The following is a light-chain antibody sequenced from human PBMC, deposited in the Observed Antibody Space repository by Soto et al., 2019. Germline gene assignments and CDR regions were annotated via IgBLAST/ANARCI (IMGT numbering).Light chain of an antibody. CDR1: QSVSSY. CDR2: GAS. Sequence: EIVMTQSPATLSLSPGERATLSCRASQSVSSYLAWYQQKPGQAPRLLIYGASSRATGIPDRFSGSGSGTDFTLTISRLEPEDFAVYYCQQYGSSPRITFGQGTRLETK. J-gene: IGKJ5*01. CDR3: QQYGSSPRIT. V-gene: IGKV3-20*01.